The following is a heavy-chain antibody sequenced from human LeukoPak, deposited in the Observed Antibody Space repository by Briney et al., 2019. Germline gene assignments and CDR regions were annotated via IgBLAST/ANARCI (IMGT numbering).Heavy chain of an antibody. J-gene: IGHJ4*02. CDR1: GFDFSSNW. D-gene: IGHD3-3*01. Sequence: HPGGSLRLSCAASGFDFSSNWMHWVRHAPGQGLVWVSRKGDGTSTNYADSVKGRFTISRDIAKNTLYLQMNSLRAEDTGVYYCAKDHYWSIDYWGRGTLVTVSS. CDR3: AKDHYWSIDY. CDR2: KGDGTST. V-gene: IGHV3-74*01.